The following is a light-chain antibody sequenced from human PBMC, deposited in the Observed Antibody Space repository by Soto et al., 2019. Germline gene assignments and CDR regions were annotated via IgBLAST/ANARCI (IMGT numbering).Light chain of an antibody. CDR1: QGIAPY. CDR3: QKHNGAPLT. Sequence: DVQMTQSPSSLSAFVGDRVTITCLASQGIAPYFAWFQKKPGKVPKLLIYATSTLQSGVPSRFSGSGSGTDFTLTISSLHHEDVGTYFCQKHNGAPLTFGGRTKVEIK. CDR2: ATS. J-gene: IGKJ4*01. V-gene: IGKV1-27*01.